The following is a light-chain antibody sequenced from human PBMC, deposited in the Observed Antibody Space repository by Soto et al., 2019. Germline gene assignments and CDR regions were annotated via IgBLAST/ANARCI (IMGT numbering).Light chain of an antibody. J-gene: IGKJ1*01. CDR1: QGISSY. V-gene: IGKV1-8*01. CDR2: AAS. CDR3: QQRSDWPT. Sequence: AIRVTQPPSSFSASTGDRVTITCRASQGISSYLAWYQQKPGKAPKLLIYAASTLQSGVQSRFSGSGSGTEFTLTISSLEPEDCAVYYCQQRSDWPTFGQGTKV.